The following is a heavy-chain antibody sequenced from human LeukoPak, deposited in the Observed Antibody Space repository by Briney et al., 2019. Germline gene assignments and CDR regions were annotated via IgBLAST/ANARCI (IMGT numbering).Heavy chain of an antibody. V-gene: IGHV3-74*01. D-gene: IGHD2-15*01. Sequence: GGSLRLSCAASGFTFSSYWMHWVRQPPGKGLVWVSRIKSDGSNIVYADSVKGRFTISRDNAKNSLYLQMNSLRAEDTAVYYCARVGGGNAFDIWGQGTMVTVSS. CDR1: GFTFSSYW. J-gene: IGHJ3*02. CDR3: ARVGGGNAFDI. CDR2: IKSDGSNI.